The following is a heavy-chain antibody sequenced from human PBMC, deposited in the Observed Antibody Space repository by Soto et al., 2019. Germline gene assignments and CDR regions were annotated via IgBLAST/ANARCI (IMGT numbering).Heavy chain of an antibody. CDR2: IYYSGST. CDR1: GGSISSYY. V-gene: IGHV4-59*01. J-gene: IGHJ6*03. D-gene: IGHD2-15*01. CDR3: ARTVVVVAATSYYMDV. Sequence: SETLSLTCTVSGGSISSYYWSWIRQPPGKGLEWIGYIYYSGSTNYNPSLKSRVTISVDTSKNQFSLKLSSVTAADTAVYYCARTVVVVAATSYYMDVWGKGTTVTVSS.